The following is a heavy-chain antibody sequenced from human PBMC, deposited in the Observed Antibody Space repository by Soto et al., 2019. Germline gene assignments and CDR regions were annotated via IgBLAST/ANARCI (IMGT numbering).Heavy chain of an antibody. CDR2: IYYSGST. CDR3: ARDGQRLALDI. J-gene: IGHJ3*02. V-gene: IGHV4-59*01. Sequence: PSETLSLTCTVSGGSISSYYWSWIRQPPGKGLEWIGYIYYSGSTNYNPSLKSRVTISVDTSKNQFSLKLSSVTAADTAVYYCARDGQRLALDIWGQGTMVTVSS. CDR1: GGSISSYY.